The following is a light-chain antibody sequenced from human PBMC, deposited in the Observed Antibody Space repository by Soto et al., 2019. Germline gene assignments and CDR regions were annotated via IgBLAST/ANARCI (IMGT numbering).Light chain of an antibody. CDR2: DVS. CDR3: SSYTSSSTYV. V-gene: IGLV2-14*01. CDR1: SSDVGGYNY. J-gene: IGLJ1*01. Sequence: QSALTHPASVSWSPGQSITISCTGTSSDVGGYNYVSWYQQHPGKAPKLMIYDVSNRPSGVSNRFSGSKSGNTASLTISGLQAEDEADYYCSSYTSSSTYVFGTGTKLTVL.